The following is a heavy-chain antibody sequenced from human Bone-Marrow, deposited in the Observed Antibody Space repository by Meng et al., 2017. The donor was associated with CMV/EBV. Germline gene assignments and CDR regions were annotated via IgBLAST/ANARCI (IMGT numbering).Heavy chain of an antibody. CDR3: ARGGYQLLFPLYFDY. J-gene: IGHJ4*02. D-gene: IGHD2-2*01. V-gene: IGHV4-39*07. CDR2: IYYSGST. CDR1: GGSISSSSYY. Sequence: SETLSLTCTVSGGSISSSSYYWGWIRQPPGKGLEWIGSIYYSGSTYYNPSLKSRGTISVDTSKNQFSLKLSSVTAADTAVYYCARGGYQLLFPLYFDYWGQGTLVTVSS.